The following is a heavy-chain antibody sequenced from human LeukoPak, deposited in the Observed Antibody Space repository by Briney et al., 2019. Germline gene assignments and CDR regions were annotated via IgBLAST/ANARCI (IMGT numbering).Heavy chain of an antibody. V-gene: IGHV3-30*04. J-gene: IGHJ4*02. CDR3: ARGGAVAGAPVQHFDY. CDR2: ISYEGSNK. Sequence: PGGSPRLSCAASGFTFCSYAMHWVRQAPGKGLEGVAVISYEGSNKYYTDRVKGRFTISRDNSKNTLYLQMNSLRAEDTAVYYCARGGAVAGAPVQHFDYWGQGTLVTVSS. CDR1: GFTFCSYA. D-gene: IGHD6-19*01.